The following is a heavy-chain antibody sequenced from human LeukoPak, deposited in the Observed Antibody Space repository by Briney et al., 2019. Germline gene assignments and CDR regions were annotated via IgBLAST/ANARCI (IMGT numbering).Heavy chain of an antibody. CDR2: IIPIFGTA. D-gene: IGHD2-2*01. CDR1: GGTFSSYA. Sequence: GSSVKVSRKASGGTFSSYAISWVRQAPGQGLEWMGGIIPIFGTANYAKKFQGRVTITTDESTSPAYMELSSLRSEDTAVYYCARLVLEVRIGYCSSTSCPNWFAPWGQGTLVTVSS. V-gene: IGHV1-69*05. J-gene: IGHJ5*02. CDR3: ARLVLEVRIGYCSSTSCPNWFAP.